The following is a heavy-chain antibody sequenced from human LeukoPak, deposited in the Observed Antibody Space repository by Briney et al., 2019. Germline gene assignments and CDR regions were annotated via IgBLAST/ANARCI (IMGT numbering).Heavy chain of an antibody. D-gene: IGHD5-12*01. CDR1: GFTFSDYY. CDR3: ARDSGYSSFDY. V-gene: IGHV3-11*01. J-gene: IGHJ4*02. CDR2: ISSRGGAI. Sequence: PGGSLRLSCAASGFTFSDYYMSWIRQAPGKGLEWVSYISSRGGAIYYADSVKGRFTISRDNAQNSLYLQMNSLRAEDTAVYYCARDSGYSSFDYWGQGALVTVSS.